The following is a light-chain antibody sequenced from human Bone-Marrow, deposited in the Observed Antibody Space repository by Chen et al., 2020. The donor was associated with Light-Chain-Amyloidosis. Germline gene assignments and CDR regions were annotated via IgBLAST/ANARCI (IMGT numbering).Light chain of an antibody. Sequence: QSALTQPASVSGSPGQSITISCTGTSSDVGGDNHVSWYQQHPDKAPKLMIYEVTNRPSWVHDRFSGSKSDNTASLTIYGLQTEDEDDYFCSSYTITNTLVFGSGTRVTVL. CDR2: EVT. J-gene: IGLJ1*01. CDR1: SSDVGGDNH. V-gene: IGLV2-14*01. CDR3: SSYTITNTLV.